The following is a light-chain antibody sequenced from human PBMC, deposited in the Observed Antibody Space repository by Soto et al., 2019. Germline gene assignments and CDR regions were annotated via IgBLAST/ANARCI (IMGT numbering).Light chain of an antibody. CDR3: REDYSYPLA. Sequence: IQMTQSPPSLSASVGDRVTITCRASQSISTYLKWYQQKPGKAPKLLIYDASRLQNGVPPRFSDRGSGTDLTLIISRLQPEDSGAYECREDYSYPLAFGRGTK. V-gene: IGKV1-6*01. J-gene: IGKJ1*01. CDR1: QSISTY. CDR2: DAS.